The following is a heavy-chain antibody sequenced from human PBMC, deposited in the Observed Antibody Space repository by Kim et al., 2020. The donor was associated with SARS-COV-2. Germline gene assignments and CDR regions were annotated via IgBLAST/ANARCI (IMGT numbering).Heavy chain of an antibody. Sequence: LRSRVHIAVDTSKNQFSLKLSYVTAADTAVYYCARVVTMVRGVMSRAFDIWGQGTMVTVSS. V-gene: IGHV4-39*01. D-gene: IGHD3-10*01. CDR3: ARVVTMVRGVMSRAFDI. J-gene: IGHJ3*02.